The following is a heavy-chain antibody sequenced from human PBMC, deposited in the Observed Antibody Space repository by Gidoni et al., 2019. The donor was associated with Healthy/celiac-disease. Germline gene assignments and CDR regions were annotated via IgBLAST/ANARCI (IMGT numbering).Heavy chain of an antibody. J-gene: IGHJ5*02. Sequence: QVQLQQWGAGLLRPSEPLSLTCAVYGGSFSGYYWSWIRQPPGKGREWIGEINHSGSTNYNSSLKSRVTISVDTSKNQFSLKLSSVTAADTAVYYCARDYGDYGGWFDPWGQGTLVTVSS. CDR3: ARDYGDYGGWFDP. CDR1: GGSFSGYY. D-gene: IGHD4-17*01. CDR2: INHSGST. V-gene: IGHV4-34*01.